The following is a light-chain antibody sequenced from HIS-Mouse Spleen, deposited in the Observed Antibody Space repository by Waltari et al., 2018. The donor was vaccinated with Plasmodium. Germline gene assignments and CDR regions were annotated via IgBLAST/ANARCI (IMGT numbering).Light chain of an antibody. CDR3: YSTDSSGNHRV. J-gene: IGLJ3*02. Sequence: SYELTQPLSVSVALGQTARITCGGNNIGSKNVHWYQQKPGQAPVLVIYEDSKRPSGIPERFAGSCSGTMATLTISWAQVEDEADYYCYSTDSSGNHRVFGGGTKLTVL. V-gene: IGLV3-10*01. CDR1: NIGSKN. CDR2: EDS.